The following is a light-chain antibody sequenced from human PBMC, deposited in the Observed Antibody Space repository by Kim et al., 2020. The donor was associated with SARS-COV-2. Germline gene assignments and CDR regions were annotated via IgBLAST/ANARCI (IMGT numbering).Light chain of an antibody. CDR1: KLGDKY. J-gene: IGLJ2*01. Sequence: SYELTQPPSVSVSPGQTASITCSGDKLGDKYASWYQQKPGQSPVMVIYEDNKRPSGIPERFSGANSGHTATLTISGTQAMDEADYYCQAWDSSTANVVFGGGTQLTVL. CDR3: QAWDSSTANVV. V-gene: IGLV3-1*01. CDR2: EDN.